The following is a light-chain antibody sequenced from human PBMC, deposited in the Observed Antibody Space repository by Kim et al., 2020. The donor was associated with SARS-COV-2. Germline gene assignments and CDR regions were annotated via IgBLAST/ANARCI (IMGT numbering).Light chain of an antibody. Sequence: QSALTQPASVSGSPGQSITISCTGTSSDVGYYNLVSWFQHHPGKAPKLMVFEDSKRPVGVSLRISGSESGSAASLTISGLQAEDEAEYYCCSYAGSGTLVFGRGTKVTVL. CDR2: EDS. CDR3: CSYAGSGTLV. J-gene: IGLJ3*02. V-gene: IGLV2-23*01. CDR1: SSDVGYYNL.